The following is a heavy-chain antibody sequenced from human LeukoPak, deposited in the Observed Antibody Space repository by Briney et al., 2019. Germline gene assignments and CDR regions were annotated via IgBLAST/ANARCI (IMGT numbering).Heavy chain of an antibody. V-gene: IGHV3-21*01. J-gene: IGHJ4*02. CDR2: IIRSSSDI. CDR3: ARAFNSGSSDY. Sequence: GGSLRLSCAASGFTFSTYSMNWVRQAPGKWLEWVSSIIRSSSDINYADSVKGRFTISRDNAKNSLYLQMNSRRAEDTALYYCARAFNSGSSDYWGQGTLVTVSS. CDR1: GFTFSTYS. D-gene: IGHD1-26*01.